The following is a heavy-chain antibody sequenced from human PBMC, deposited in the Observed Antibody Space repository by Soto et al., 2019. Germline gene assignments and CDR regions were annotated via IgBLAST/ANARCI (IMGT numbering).Heavy chain of an antibody. CDR3: AKETVATIRPTRIYYYYGLDV. V-gene: IGHV3-74*01. J-gene: IGHJ6*02. Sequence: EVQLVESGGGLVQPGGSLRLSCAGSGFTFSGYWMHWVRQAPGKGPVWVSRLNPNGTFTTNADSVKGRFIISRDNSKNTLYLEMNSLRAEDTAVYYCAKETVATIRPTRIYYYYGLDVWGQGTTVSVSS. CDR1: GFTFSGYW. D-gene: IGHD5-12*01. CDR2: LNPNGTFT.